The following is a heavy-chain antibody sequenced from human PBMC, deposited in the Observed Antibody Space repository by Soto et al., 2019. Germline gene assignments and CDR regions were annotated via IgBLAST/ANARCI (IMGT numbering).Heavy chain of an antibody. D-gene: IGHD3-22*01. Sequence: ASVKVSCKASGYSFAGFYIHWMRQAPGQGLEWVGWISAYIPNTNPAPKLQGRATRPTDPPTSTAYMELRSLRSDDPAVYSRARDQFNLAGRDRYYYDSSGYYREDAFEIWGQGTMVT. V-gene: IGHV1-18*04. J-gene: IGHJ3*02. CDR3: ARDQFNLAGRDRYYYDSSGYYREDAFEI. CDR2: ISAYIPNT. CDR1: GYSFAGFY.